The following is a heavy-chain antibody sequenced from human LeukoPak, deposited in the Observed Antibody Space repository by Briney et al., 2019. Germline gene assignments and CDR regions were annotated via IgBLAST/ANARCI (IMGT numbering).Heavy chain of an antibody. CDR3: ARQTGSGLFSLP. Sequence: PSETLSLTCTVSGDSISSSNCYWGWIRQPPGKGLALIGSIYFSGGTYYNASLKSRVTISVDTSKNQFSLKLSSVTAADTAVYYCARQTGSGLFSLPGGQGTLVTVSS. D-gene: IGHD3-10*01. CDR2: IYFSGGT. J-gene: IGHJ4*02. CDR1: GDSISSSNCY. V-gene: IGHV4-39*01.